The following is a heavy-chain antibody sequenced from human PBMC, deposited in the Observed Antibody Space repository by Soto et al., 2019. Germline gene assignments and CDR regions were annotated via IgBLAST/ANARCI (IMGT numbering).Heavy chain of an antibody. J-gene: IGHJ6*03. CDR3: ARGHMVRGVIIITPYYYYYMDV. CDR1: GYTFTSYD. V-gene: IGHV1-8*01. Sequence: GASVKVSCKASGYTFTSYDINWVRQATGQGLEWMGWMNPNSGNTGYAQKFQGRVTMTRNTSISTAYMELSSLRSEDTAVYYCARGHMVRGVIIITPYYYYYMDVWGKGTTVTV. CDR2: MNPNSGNT. D-gene: IGHD3-10*01.